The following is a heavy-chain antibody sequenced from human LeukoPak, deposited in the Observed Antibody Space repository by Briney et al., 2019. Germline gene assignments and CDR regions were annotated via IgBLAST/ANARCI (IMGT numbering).Heavy chain of an antibody. V-gene: IGHV1-2*02. D-gene: IGHD1-26*01. CDR2: INPSSGGT. CDR3: ARDGSYYAGNAFDI. CDR1: GYTFTGYY. Sequence: ASVKVSCKASGYTFTGYYMHWVRQAPGQGLEWMGWINPSSGGTNYAQKLQGRVTMTTDTSTSTAYMELRSLRSDDTAVYYCARDGSYYAGNAFDIWGQGTMVTVSS. J-gene: IGHJ3*02.